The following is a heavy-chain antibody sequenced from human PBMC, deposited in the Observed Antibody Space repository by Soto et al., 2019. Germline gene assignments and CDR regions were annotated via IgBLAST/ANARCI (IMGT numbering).Heavy chain of an antibody. CDR3: ARRARPDFYYMDV. CDR2: IRSNGVGT. J-gene: IGHJ6*03. CDR1: GFTFSSSW. Sequence: GGSLRLSCAASGFTFSSSWMHWVCQAPEKGLEYVSGIRSNGVGTYYANSVQGRLTISRDNSKNTVYLQMGSLRPEDMAVYYCARRARPDFYYMDVWGKGTTVTVSS. D-gene: IGHD6-6*01. V-gene: IGHV3-64*01.